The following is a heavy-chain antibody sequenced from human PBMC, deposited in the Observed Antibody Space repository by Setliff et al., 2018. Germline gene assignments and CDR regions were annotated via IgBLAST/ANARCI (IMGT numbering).Heavy chain of an antibody. V-gene: IGHV1-69*10. J-gene: IGHJ6*03. Sequence: GASVKVSCKASGGTFSSYAISWVRQAPGQGLEWMGGIIPILGIANYAQKFQGRVTITADKSTSTAYMELRSLRSEDPAVYYCARGFSKFSYYYYYYIDVWGKGTTFTVSS. CDR2: IIPILGIA. CDR3: ARGFSKFSYYYYYYIDV. CDR1: GGTFSSYA. D-gene: IGHD3-3*01.